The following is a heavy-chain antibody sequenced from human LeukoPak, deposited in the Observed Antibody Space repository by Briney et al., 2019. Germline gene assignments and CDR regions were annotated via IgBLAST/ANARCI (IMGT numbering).Heavy chain of an antibody. D-gene: IGHD6-13*01. V-gene: IGHV3-23*01. CDR3: AKGYSSSWFNFDY. J-gene: IGHJ4*02. CDR2: ISGSGGST. CDR1: GFTFSTYS. Sequence: GGSLRLSCAASGFTFSTYSMSWVRQAPGKGLEWVSAISGSGGSTYYADSVKGRFTISRDNSKNTLYLQMNSLRAEDTAVYYCAKGYSSSWFNFDYWGQGTLATVSS.